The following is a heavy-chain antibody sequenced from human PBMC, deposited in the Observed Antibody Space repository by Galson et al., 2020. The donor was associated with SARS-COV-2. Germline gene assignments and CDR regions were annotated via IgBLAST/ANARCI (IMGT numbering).Heavy chain of an antibody. Sequence: TVKVSCKASGGTFSSYAISWVRQAPGQGLEWMGGIIPIFGTANYAQKFQGRVTITADESTSTAYMELSSLRSEDTAVYYCAQWFGEDEFDYWGQGTLVTVSS. CDR1: GGTFSSYA. CDR3: AQWFGEDEFDY. CDR2: IIPIFGTA. D-gene: IGHD3-10*01. J-gene: IGHJ4*02. V-gene: IGHV1-69*13.